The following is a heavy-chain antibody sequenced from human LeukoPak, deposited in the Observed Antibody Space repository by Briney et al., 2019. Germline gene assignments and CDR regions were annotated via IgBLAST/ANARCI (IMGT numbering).Heavy chain of an antibody. V-gene: IGHV3-21*01. Sequence: PGGSLRLSCAASGFTFSDYYMNWVRQAPGKGLEWVSSISSSSSYIYYADSVKGRFTISRDNAKNSLYLQMNSLRAEDTAVYYCATLGGYYYDSSGSDYWGQGTLVTVSS. CDR3: ATLGGYYYDSSGSDY. CDR2: ISSSSSYI. D-gene: IGHD3-22*01. CDR1: GFTFSDYY. J-gene: IGHJ4*02.